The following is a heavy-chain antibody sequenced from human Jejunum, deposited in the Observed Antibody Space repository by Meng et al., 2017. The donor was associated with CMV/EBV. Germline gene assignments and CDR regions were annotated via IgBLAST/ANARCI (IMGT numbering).Heavy chain of an antibody. Sequence: FTFSDQYMDWVRQAPGKGLEWVGRIRNKVNTYTTEYAASVKGRFTISRDDSKNSLYLQMNSLKTEDTAVYYCARFNYYGSGSYANDYWGQGTLVTVSS. CDR1: FTFSDQY. CDR3: ARFNYYGSGSYANDY. V-gene: IGHV3-72*01. J-gene: IGHJ4*02. D-gene: IGHD3-10*01. CDR2: IRNKVNTYTT.